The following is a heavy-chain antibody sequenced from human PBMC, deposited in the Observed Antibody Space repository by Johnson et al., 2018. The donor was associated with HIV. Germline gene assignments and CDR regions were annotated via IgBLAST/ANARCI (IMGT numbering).Heavy chain of an antibody. D-gene: IGHD1-26*01. J-gene: IGHJ3*02. CDR2: IKSKTDGETI. Sequence: VQLVESGGGVVQPGGSLRLSCAASGFTFSSYDMHWVRQAPGEGLAWVGRIKSKTDGETIDYAAPVKGRFTISRDDSKNTLYLQMNSLKTEDMSVYYCTTDVPGGPYYNAFDIWGQGTMVTVSS. CDR1: GFTFSSYD. V-gene: IGHV3-15*01. CDR3: TTDVPGGPYYNAFDI.